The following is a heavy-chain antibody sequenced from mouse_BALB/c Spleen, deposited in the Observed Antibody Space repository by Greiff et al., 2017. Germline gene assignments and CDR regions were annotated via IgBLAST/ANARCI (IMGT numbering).Heavy chain of an antibody. Sequence: EVMLVESGGGLVKPGGSLKLSCAASGFTFSSYAMSWVRQTPEKRLEWVASISSGGSTYYPDSVKGRFTISRDNARNILYLQMSSLRSEDTAMYYCARGSGNPYYYAMDYWGQGTSVTVSS. J-gene: IGHJ4*01. CDR3: ARGSGNPYYYAMDY. V-gene: IGHV5-6-5*01. D-gene: IGHD2-1*01. CDR1: GFTFSSYA. CDR2: ISSGGST.